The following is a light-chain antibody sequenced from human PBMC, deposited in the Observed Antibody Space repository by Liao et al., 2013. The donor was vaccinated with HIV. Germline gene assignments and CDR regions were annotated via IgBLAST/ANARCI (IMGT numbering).Light chain of an antibody. CDR3: QVWDSGSAQEV. V-gene: IGLV3-21*01. J-gene: IGLJ1*01. CDR1: NIGGKS. Sequence: SYELTQPPSVSVAPGKTARMTCGGNNIGGKSVHWYQQQPGQAPVLVISYDSERPSGIPERFSGSNSGNTATLTISRVEAGDEADYYCQVWDSGSAQEVFGPGTKVTVL. CDR2: YDS.